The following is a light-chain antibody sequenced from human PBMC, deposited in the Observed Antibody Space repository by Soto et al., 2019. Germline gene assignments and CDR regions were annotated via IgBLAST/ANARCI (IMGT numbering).Light chain of an antibody. CDR2: KAA. V-gene: IGKV1-5*03. Sequence: DIQMTQSPATLSASVGDRVTITCRASQSISSWLAWYQQRPGRAPKLLIYKAATLQSGVPAMFSASGSGTEFTLTISSLQPDDFATYYCQQYGSYRTFGQGTKVEIK. CDR3: QQYGSYRT. J-gene: IGKJ1*01. CDR1: QSISSW.